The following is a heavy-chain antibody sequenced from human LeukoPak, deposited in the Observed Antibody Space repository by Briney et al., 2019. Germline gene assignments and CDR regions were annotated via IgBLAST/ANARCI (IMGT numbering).Heavy chain of an antibody. CDR2: IRGTGTTT. D-gene: IGHD6-19*01. Sequence: GSLRLSCAASGFTFSDHAMSGVRQAPGKGLEWVSAIRGTGTTTFYAASVKGRFTISRDNSNNTADLQMNSLRAEDTAVYYCAKVSWLGTLPSYHFDSWGQGTQVTVSS. CDR1: GFTFSDHA. V-gene: IGHV3-23*01. CDR3: AKVSWLGTLPSYHFDS. J-gene: IGHJ4*02.